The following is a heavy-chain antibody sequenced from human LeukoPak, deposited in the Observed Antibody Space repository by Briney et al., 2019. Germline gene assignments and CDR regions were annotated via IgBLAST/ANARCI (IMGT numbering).Heavy chain of an antibody. V-gene: IGHV4-39*01. J-gene: IGHJ4*02. CDR3: ARRLTGDLGYYFDY. Sequence: PSETLSLTCTVSGGSISSSSYYWGWIRQPPGKGLEWIGSIYYSGSTYYNPSLKSRVTIFVDTSKNQFSLKLSSVTAADTAVYYCARRLTGDLGYYFDYWGQGTLVTVSS. CDR2: IYYSGST. D-gene: IGHD7-27*01. CDR1: GGSISSSSYY.